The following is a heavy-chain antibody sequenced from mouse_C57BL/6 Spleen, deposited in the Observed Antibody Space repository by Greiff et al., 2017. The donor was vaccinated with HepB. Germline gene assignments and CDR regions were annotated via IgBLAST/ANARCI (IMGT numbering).Heavy chain of an antibody. Sequence: QVQLQQSGAELVRPGASVTLSCKASGYTFTDYEMHWVKQTPVHGLEWIGAIDPETGGTAYNQKFKGKAILTADKSSSTAYMELRSLTSEDSAVYYCTREGVRRGYYYAMDYWGQGTSVTVSS. CDR3: TREGVRRGYYYAMDY. V-gene: IGHV1-15*01. J-gene: IGHJ4*01. CDR1: GYTFTDYE. D-gene: IGHD2-14*01. CDR2: IDPETGGT.